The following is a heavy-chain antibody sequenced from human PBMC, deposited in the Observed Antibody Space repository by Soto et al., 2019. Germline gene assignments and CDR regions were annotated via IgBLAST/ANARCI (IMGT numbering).Heavy chain of an antibody. CDR1: GGSISSYY. V-gene: IGHV4-59*08. CDR2: IYYSGST. CDR3: ARHWSGYYYYYYMDV. Sequence: SETLSLTCTVSGGSISSYYWSWIRRPPGKGLEWIGYIYYSGSTNYNPSLKSRVTISVDTSKNQFSLKLSSVTAAGTAVYYCARHWSGYYYYYYMDVWGKGTTVTVSS. J-gene: IGHJ6*03.